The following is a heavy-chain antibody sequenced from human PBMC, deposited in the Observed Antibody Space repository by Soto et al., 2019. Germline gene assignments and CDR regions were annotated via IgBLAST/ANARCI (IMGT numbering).Heavy chain of an antibody. Sequence: PLETLSLTCAVYGGSFSGYYWSWIRQPPGKGLEWIGEINHSGSTNYNPSLKSRVTISVDTSKNQFSLKLSSVTAADTAVYYCATHGPYGSGSYYYFFDYWGQGTLVTVS. CDR2: INHSGST. CDR3: ATHGPYGSGSYYYFFDY. CDR1: GGSFSGYY. J-gene: IGHJ4*02. D-gene: IGHD3-10*01. V-gene: IGHV4-34*01.